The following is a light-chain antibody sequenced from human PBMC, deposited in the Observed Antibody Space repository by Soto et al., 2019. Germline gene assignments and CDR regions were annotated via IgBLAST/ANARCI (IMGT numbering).Light chain of an antibody. Sequence: EIVLTQSPATLSLSPGERATLSCMASQSVSSYLAWYQQKPGQAPRLLIYDASNRATGIPARFSGSGSGTDFTLTISSLEPEDFAGYYCQHRSHWPPNMYTCGQGTKLEIQ. CDR2: DAS. CDR3: QHRSHWPPNMYT. V-gene: IGKV3-11*01. J-gene: IGKJ2*01. CDR1: QSVSSY.